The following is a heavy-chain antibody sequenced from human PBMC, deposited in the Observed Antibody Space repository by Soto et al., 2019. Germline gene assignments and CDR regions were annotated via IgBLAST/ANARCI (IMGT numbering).Heavy chain of an antibody. J-gene: IGHJ5*02. V-gene: IGHV4-59*01. CDR2: IYYSGST. D-gene: IGHD1-1*01. CDR1: GGSIRSYY. Sequence: QVQLQESGPGLVKPSETLSLTCTVSGGSIRSYYWSWIRQPPGKGLEWIGYIYYSGSTNYNPSLKCRVTICVDTSKSQFSLKLISVTAADTAMYYCAREAGVQHPFDPWGQGTLVTVSS. CDR3: AREAGVQHPFDP.